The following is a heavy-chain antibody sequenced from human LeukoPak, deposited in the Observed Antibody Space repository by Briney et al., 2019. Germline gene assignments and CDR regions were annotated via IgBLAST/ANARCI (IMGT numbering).Heavy chain of an antibody. V-gene: IGHV3-30*14. D-gene: IGHD6-19*01. CDR3: ARDRRGIAVAGIEGGGYYFDY. J-gene: IGHJ4*02. Sequence: GGSLRLSCAASGFTFSSYAMHWVRQAPGKGLEWVAVISYDGSNKYYADSVKGRFTISRDNSKNTLYLQMNSLRAEDTAVYYCARDRRGIAVAGIEGGGYYFDYWGQGTLVTVSS. CDR1: GFTFSSYA. CDR2: ISYDGSNK.